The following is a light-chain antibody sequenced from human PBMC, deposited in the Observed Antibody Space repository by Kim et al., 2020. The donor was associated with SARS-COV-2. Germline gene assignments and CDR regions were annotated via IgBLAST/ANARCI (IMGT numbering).Light chain of an antibody. CDR2: GAT. V-gene: IGLV7-43*01. J-gene: IGLJ3*02. CDR3: LVLHNSAWV. Sequence: PSLTVSPGGKVPLTCASGGYHPNWFQQKPGQPPRALIYGATRKHPWTPARFSGSLLGDKAALTVSSVQPEDEADYFCLVLHNSAWVFGGGTQLTVL. CDR1: GYH.